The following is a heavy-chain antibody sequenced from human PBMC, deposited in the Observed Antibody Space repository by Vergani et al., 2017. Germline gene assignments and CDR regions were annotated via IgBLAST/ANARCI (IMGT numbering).Heavy chain of an antibody. Sequence: QVQLVQSGAEVKKPGASVKVSCKASGYTFTGYYMHWVRQAPGQGLEWMGWINPNSGGTNYAQKFQGRVTMTRDTSISTAYMELSRLRSDDTAVYYCARSTAAAGNGKYYYYGMDVWGQGPTVVVSS. D-gene: IGHD6-13*01. CDR2: INPNSGGT. J-gene: IGHJ6*02. CDR1: GYTFTGYY. CDR3: ARSTAAAGNGKYYYYGMDV. V-gene: IGHV1-2*02.